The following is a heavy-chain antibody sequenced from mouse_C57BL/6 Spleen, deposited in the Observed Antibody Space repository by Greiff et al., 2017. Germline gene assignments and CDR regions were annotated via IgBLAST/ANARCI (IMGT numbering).Heavy chain of an antibody. CDR3: ARTLLGGYYAMDY. CDR1: GFSLTSYG. CDR2: IWSGGST. Sequence: VKVVESGPGLVQPSQSLSITCTVSGFSLTSYGVHWVRQSPGKGLEWLGVIWSGGSTDYNAAFISRLSISKDNSKSQVFFKMNSLQADDTAIYYCARTLLGGYYAMDYWGQGTSVTVSS. V-gene: IGHV2-2*01. J-gene: IGHJ4*01. D-gene: IGHD2-10*01.